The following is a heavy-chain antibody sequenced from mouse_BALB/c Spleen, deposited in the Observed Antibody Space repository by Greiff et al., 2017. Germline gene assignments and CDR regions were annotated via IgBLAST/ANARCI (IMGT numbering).Heavy chain of an antibody. CDR1: GYTFTSYY. J-gene: IGHJ4*01. Sequence: QVQLQQSGAELVKPGASVKLSCKASGYTFTSYYMYWVKQRPGQGLEWIGEINPSNGGTNFNEKFKSKATLTVDKSSSTAYMQLSSLTSEDSAVYYCTRGGFIPYYAMDYWGQGTSVTASS. CDR3: TRGGFIPYYAMDY. CDR2: INPSNGGT. V-gene: IGHV1S81*02. D-gene: IGHD1-1*01.